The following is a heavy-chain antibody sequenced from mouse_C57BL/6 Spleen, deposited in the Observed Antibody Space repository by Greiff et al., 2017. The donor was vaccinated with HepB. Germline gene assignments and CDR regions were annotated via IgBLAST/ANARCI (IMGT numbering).Heavy chain of an antibody. CDR1: GFTFSSYA. J-gene: IGHJ3*01. V-gene: IGHV5-9-1*02. CDR2: ISSGGDYI. D-gene: IGHD1-1*01. CDR3: TRPRGYYGSSYGFAY. Sequence: EVKVVDSGEGLVKPGGSLKLSCAASGFTFSSYAMSWVRQTPEKRLEWVAYISSGGDYIYYADTVKGRFTISRDNARNTLYLQMSSLKSEDTAMYYCTRPRGYYGSSYGFAYWGQGTLVTVSA.